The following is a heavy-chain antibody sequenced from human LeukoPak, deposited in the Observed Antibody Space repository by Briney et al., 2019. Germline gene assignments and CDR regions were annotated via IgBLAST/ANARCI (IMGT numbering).Heavy chain of an antibody. Sequence: GASVKVPCKXSGYTFTGDYMHWVRQAPRQGLEWMGWINPNSGGTNYAQKFQGRVTMTRDTSISTAYMELSRLRSDDTAVYYCARGLAAAAHFDYWGQGTLVTVSS. CDR2: INPNSGGT. CDR3: ARGLAAAAHFDY. CDR1: GYTFTGDY. D-gene: IGHD6-13*01. V-gene: IGHV1-2*02. J-gene: IGHJ4*02.